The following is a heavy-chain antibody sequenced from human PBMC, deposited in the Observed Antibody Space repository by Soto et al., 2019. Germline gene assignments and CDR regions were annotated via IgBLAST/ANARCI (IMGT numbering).Heavy chain of an antibody. CDR2: IIPDLPIA. CDR1: GGTFSSDT. D-gene: IGHD6-19*01. J-gene: IGHJ4*02. CDR3: ARAVAAESAFDS. V-gene: IGHV1-69*02. Sequence: QVQLVQSGAEVQKPGSSVKVSCKASGGTFSSDTISWVRQVPGQGLEWLGTIIPDLPIANYAQKFQGRVTITADRSKRTAYMELSSLRSEDTAVFSCARAVAAESAFDSWGQGTPVTVSS.